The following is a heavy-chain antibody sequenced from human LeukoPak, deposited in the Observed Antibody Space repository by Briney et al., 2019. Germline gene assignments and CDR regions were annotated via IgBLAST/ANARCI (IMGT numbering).Heavy chain of an antibody. D-gene: IGHD3-3*01. CDR3: ARGPSPDFWSGYYSGLLDLSFDP. V-gene: IGHV1-69*04. J-gene: IGHJ5*02. CDR1: GGTFSSYA. Sequence: GASVKVSCKASGGTFSSYAISWVRQAPGQGLEWMGRIIPILGIANYAQKFQGRVTNTADKSTSTAYMELSSLRSEDTAVYYCARGPSPDFWSGYYSGLLDLSFDPWGQGTLVTVSS. CDR2: IIPILGIA.